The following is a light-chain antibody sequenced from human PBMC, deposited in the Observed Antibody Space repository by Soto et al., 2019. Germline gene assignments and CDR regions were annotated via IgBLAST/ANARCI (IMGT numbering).Light chain of an antibody. CDR3: QQYGTSPT. Sequence: EIVMTQSPVTLSLSPGERATLSCRASQSVSSSYLAWYRQKPGQAPRLLIYGASSRATGIPDRFSGSGSGTDFTLTISRLEPEDSAVYFCQQYGTSPTFGQGTKVDIK. CDR1: QSVSSSY. CDR2: GAS. V-gene: IGKV3-20*01. J-gene: IGKJ1*01.